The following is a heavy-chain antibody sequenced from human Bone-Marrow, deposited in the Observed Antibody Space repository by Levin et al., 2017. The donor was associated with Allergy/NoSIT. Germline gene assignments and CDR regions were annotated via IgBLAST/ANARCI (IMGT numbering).Heavy chain of an antibody. V-gene: IGHV1-2*02. D-gene: IGHD3-10*01. Sequence: GESLKISCKASGYTFTGYYMHWVRQAPGQGLEWMGWINPNSGGTNYAQKFQGRVTMTRDTSISTAYMELSRLRSDDTAVYYCARDHLALLWFGEFHRWFDPWGQGTLVTVSS. J-gene: IGHJ5*02. CDR1: GYTFTGYY. CDR3: ARDHLALLWFGEFHRWFDP. CDR2: INPNSGGT.